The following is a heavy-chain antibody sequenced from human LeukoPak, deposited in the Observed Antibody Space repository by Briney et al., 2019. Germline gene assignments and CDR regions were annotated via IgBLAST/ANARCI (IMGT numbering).Heavy chain of an antibody. CDR3: AKDYSRWHGDFDV. D-gene: IGHD6-13*01. CDR1: GFSISNYG. J-gene: IGHJ3*01. Sequence: QPGGSLRLSCAGSGFSISNYGMNWVRQAPGKGLEWLSYIRSDSSTKYYADSVEGRFTISRDNAQSSLYLQMNSLRDEDSGVYFCAKDYSRWHGDFDVWGQGTMVTVSS. CDR2: IRSDSSTK. V-gene: IGHV3-48*02.